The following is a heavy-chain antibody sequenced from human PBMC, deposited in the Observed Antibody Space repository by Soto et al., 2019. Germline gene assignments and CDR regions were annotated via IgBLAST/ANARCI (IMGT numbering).Heavy chain of an antibody. CDR1: GGSISSYY. J-gene: IGHJ4*02. D-gene: IGHD6-13*01. CDR3: ARVLDSSSWSHFDY. Sequence: SETLSLTCTVSGGSISSYYWSWIRQPPGKGLEWIGYIYYSGSTNYNPSLKSRVTISVDTSTSTVYMELSSLRSEDTAVYYCARVLDSSSWSHFDYWGQGTLVTVSS. V-gene: IGHV4-59*01. CDR2: IYYSGST.